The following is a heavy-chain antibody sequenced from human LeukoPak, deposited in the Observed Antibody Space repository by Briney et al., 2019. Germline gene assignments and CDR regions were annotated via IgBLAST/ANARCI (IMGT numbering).Heavy chain of an antibody. CDR1: GCTFSSHG. Sequence: GGTLRLSCAASGCTFSSHGMSWVRQAPGKGLEWVSTISGSGDYTYYADSVKGRFTISRDNSKNTLYLQMNSLRAEDTAVYYCARDSSAWYYFDYWGQGTLVTVSS. CDR3: ARDSSAWYYFDY. J-gene: IGHJ4*02. D-gene: IGHD6-19*01. CDR2: ISGSGDYT. V-gene: IGHV3-23*01.